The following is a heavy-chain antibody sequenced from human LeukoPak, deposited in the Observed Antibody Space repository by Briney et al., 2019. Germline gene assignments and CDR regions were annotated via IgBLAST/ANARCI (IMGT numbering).Heavy chain of an antibody. CDR3: ARPLSDRKSGIAAAGTDY. Sequence: GGSLRLCCAASGFTFSSYGMHWVRQAPGKGLEWVAFIRYDGSNKYYADSVKGRFTISRDNSKNTLYLQMNSLRAEDTAVYYCARPLSDRKSGIAAAGTDYWGQGTLVTVSS. J-gene: IGHJ4*02. CDR1: GFTFSSYG. D-gene: IGHD6-13*01. CDR2: IRYDGSNK. V-gene: IGHV3-30*02.